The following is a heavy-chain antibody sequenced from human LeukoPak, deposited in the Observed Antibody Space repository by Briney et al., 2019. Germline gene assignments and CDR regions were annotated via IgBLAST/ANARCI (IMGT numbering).Heavy chain of an antibody. CDR3: ARSPNYGGRTGFDY. V-gene: IGHV4-59*01. J-gene: IGHJ4*02. D-gene: IGHD4-23*01. Sequence: PSETLSLTCTVSGGSISSYYWNWIRQPPGKGLEWIGYIYYSGSTNYNPSLKSRVTISVDTSKNQFSLKLSSVTAADTAVYYCARSPNYGGRTGFDYWGQGTLVTVSS. CDR2: IYYSGST. CDR1: GGSISSYY.